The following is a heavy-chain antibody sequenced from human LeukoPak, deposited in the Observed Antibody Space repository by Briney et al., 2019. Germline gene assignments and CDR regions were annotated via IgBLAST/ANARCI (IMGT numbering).Heavy chain of an antibody. Sequence: KSSETLSLTCTVSGGSISSSSYYWGWIRQPPGKGLEWIGSIYYSGSTYYNPSLKSRVTISVDTSKNQFSLKLTSVTAADTAVYYCAGRFVFSMGPNFDSWGQGTLVTVSS. V-gene: IGHV4-39*01. D-gene: IGHD3-3*01. CDR1: GGSISSSSYY. J-gene: IGHJ4*02. CDR3: AGRFVFSMGPNFDS. CDR2: IYYSGST.